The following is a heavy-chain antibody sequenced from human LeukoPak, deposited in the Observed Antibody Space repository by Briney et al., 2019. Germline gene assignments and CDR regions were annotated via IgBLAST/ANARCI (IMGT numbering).Heavy chain of an antibody. CDR2: FDPEDGET. CDR1: GYTLTELS. CDR3: ATEVGATTEASFDY. Sequence: ASVKVSCKVSGYTLTELSMHWVRQAPGKGLEWMGGFDPEDGETIYAQKFQGRVTVTEDTSTDTAYMELSSLRSEDTAVYYCATEVGATTEASFDYWGQGTLVTVSS. J-gene: IGHJ4*02. V-gene: IGHV1-24*01. D-gene: IGHD1-26*01.